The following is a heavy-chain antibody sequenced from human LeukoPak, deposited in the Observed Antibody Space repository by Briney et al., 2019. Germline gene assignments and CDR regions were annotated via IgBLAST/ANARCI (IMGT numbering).Heavy chain of an antibody. V-gene: IGHV4-4*09. D-gene: IGHD6-19*01. CDR2: IYASGFT. CDR1: GGSISSYY. Sequence: SETLSLTCTVSGGSISSYYWSWIRQPAGKGLEWIGHIYASGFTISNPSLKSRVTISVDTSKNQFSLKLSSVTAADTAIYYCARGLVSRLDAFEIWGQGTMVTVSS. CDR3: ARGLVSRLDAFEI. J-gene: IGHJ3*02.